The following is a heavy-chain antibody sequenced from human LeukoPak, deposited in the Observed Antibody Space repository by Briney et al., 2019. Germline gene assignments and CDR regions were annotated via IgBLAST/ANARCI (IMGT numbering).Heavy chain of an antibody. Sequence: MTGGSLRLSCAASGFTFSSYSMNWVHQAPGKGLEWVSSISSSSSYIYYADSVKGRFTISRDNAKNSLYLQMNSLRAEDTAVYYCARDGDMYDSSGYAYWGQGTLVTVSS. CDR2: ISSSSSYI. CDR3: ARDGDMYDSSGYAY. J-gene: IGHJ4*02. CDR1: GFTFSSYS. D-gene: IGHD3-22*01. V-gene: IGHV3-21*01.